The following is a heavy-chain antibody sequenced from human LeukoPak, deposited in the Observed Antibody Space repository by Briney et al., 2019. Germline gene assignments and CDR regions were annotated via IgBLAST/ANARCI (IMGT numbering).Heavy chain of an antibody. J-gene: IGHJ4*02. V-gene: IGHV1-2*02. CDR3: ARTVAGTSQFDY. CDR1: GYTFTGYY. CDR2: INPNSGGT. Sequence: GASVNVSCKASGYTFTGYYMHWVRQAPGQGLEWMGWINPNSGGTNYAQKFQGRVTMTRDTSISTAYMELSRLRSDDTAVYYCARTVAGTSQFDYWGQGTLVTVSS. D-gene: IGHD6-19*01.